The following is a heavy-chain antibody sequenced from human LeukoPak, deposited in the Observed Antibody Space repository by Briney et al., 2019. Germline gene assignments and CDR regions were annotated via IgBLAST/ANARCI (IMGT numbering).Heavy chain of an antibody. V-gene: IGHV3-23*01. CDR2: ISGSGGST. CDR3: ANPSDTSGYYHGRFDY. CDR1: GFTFSSYA. J-gene: IGHJ4*02. D-gene: IGHD3-22*01. Sequence: PGGSLRLSCAASGFTFSSYAMSWVRQAPGKGLEWVSAISGSGGSTNYADSVKGRFTIPRDNSKNTLHLQMNSLRGEDTAVYYCANPSDTSGYYHGRFDYWGQGTLVTVSS.